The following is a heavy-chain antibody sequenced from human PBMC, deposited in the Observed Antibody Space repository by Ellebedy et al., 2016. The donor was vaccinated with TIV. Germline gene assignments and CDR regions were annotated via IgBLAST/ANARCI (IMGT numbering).Heavy chain of an antibody. J-gene: IGHJ4*02. Sequence: GESLKISXAASGFTFSSYSMNWVRQAPGKGLEWVSSISSSSSYIYYADSVKGRFTISRDNAKNSLYLQMNSLRAEDTAVYYCAKDRFQWLVRGPFDYWGQGTLVTVSS. CDR1: GFTFSSYS. CDR2: ISSSSSYI. CDR3: AKDRFQWLVRGPFDY. D-gene: IGHD6-19*01. V-gene: IGHV3-21*04.